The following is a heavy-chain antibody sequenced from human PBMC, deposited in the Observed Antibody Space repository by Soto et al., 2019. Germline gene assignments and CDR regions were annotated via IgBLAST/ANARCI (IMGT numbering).Heavy chain of an antibody. V-gene: IGHV3-33*01. Sequence: GGSLRLSCAASGFTFSSYGMHWVRQAPGKGLEWVAVIWYDGSNKYYADSVKGRFTISRDNSKNTLYLQMNSLRAEDTAVYYCARGVNWNDVMFYYYYYYMGVWGKGTTVTVSS. CDR3: ARGVNWNDVMFYYYYYYMGV. CDR1: GFTFSSYG. CDR2: IWYDGSNK. J-gene: IGHJ6*03. D-gene: IGHD1-1*01.